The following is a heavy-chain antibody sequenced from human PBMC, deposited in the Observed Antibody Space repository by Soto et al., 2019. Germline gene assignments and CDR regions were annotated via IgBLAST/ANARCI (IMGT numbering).Heavy chain of an antibody. V-gene: IGHV4-39*02. D-gene: IGHD5-12*01. CDR1: GGSISSSSYY. Sequence: PSETLSLTCTVSGGSISSSSYYWGWIRQPPGKGLEWIGNIFYSGSTYYNPSLKSRVTISVDTSKNQFSLKLRSLTAADTAVYYCAREGRHSGYDSDYWGQGTLVTVSS. CDR2: IFYSGST. CDR3: AREGRHSGYDSDY. J-gene: IGHJ4*02.